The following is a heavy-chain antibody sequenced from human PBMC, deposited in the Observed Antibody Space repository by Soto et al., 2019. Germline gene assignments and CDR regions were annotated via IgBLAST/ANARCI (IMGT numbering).Heavy chain of an antibody. Sequence: PVGSLRLSCAASGFTFGSYSMNWSRQAPGNGLEWIACITSSSTTIFYADSVKGRFTISRDNAKSSLYLQMNSLRDEETAVYYCARDNGMAGSFDPWGQGTLVTVSS. J-gene: IGHJ5*02. D-gene: IGHD2-8*01. CDR2: ITSSSTTI. CDR3: ARDNGMAGSFDP. V-gene: IGHV3-48*02. CDR1: GFTFGSYS.